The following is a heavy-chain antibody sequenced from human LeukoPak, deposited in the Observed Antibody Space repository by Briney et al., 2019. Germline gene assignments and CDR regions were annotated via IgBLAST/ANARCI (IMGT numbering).Heavy chain of an antibody. D-gene: IGHD3-22*01. CDR2: ISAYNGNT. CDR1: GYTFTSYG. Sequence: ASVKVSCKASGYTFTSYGISWVRQAPGQGFEWMGWISAYNGNTNYAQKLQGRVSMTTDTSTSTAYMELRSLRSDDTAVYYCARGFPPRRQYDSSGYYSYYFDYWGQGTLVTVSS. CDR3: ARGFPPRRQYDSSGYYSYYFDY. J-gene: IGHJ4*02. V-gene: IGHV1-18*01.